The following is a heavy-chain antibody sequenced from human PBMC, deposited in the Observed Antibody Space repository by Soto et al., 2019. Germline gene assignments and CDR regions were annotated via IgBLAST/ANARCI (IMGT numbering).Heavy chain of an antibody. J-gene: IGHJ4*02. D-gene: IGHD2-2*02. V-gene: IGHV3-23*01. Sequence: GGSLRLSCAASGFSFGGYAMNWVRQAPGKGLEWVSYVSGSGATTYYADSVRGRFYISRDNSDNTVHLHMNTLRGDDTAVYYCAKGGSGYTRNLFDSWGQGTPVTVSS. CDR2: VSGSGATT. CDR3: AKGGSGYTRNLFDS. CDR1: GFSFGGYA.